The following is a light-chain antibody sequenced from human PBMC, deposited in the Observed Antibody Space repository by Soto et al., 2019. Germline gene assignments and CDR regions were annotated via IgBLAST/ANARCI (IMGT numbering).Light chain of an antibody. V-gene: IGKV3-15*01. CDR2: AAS. J-gene: IGKJ4*01. Sequence: EIVMTQSPATLSVSPGERATLSCRASQSVSSNLAWYQQKPGQAPRLLIYAASTRATGIPARFSGSGSGTDFTLTISSLQSEDFAVYYCQQYNVWPLTFGGGTKVDIK. CDR1: QSVSSN. CDR3: QQYNVWPLT.